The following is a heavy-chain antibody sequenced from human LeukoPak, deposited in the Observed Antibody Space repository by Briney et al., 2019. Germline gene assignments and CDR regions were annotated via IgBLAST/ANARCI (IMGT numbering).Heavy chain of an antibody. Sequence: SETLSLTCAVYGGSFSGYYWSWIRQPPGKGLEWIGGINHSGSTNYNQSLKSRVTISVDTSKNQFSLKLSSVTAADTAVYYCARYLGSRYGYSQGTRPFDYWGQGTLVTVSS. V-gene: IGHV4-34*01. D-gene: IGHD5-18*01. CDR2: INHSGST. CDR1: GGSFSGYY. CDR3: ARYLGSRYGYSQGTRPFDY. J-gene: IGHJ4*02.